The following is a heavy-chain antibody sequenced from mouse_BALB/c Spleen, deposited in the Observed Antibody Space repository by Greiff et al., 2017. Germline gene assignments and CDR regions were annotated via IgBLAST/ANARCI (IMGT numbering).Heavy chain of an antibody. CDR2: FYPGDGDT. CDR3: AISTMIAPYWYFDV. J-gene: IGHJ1*01. D-gene: IGHD2-4*01. V-gene: IGHV1-82*01. Sequence: VMLVESGPELVKPGASVTISCKASGYAFSSAWLNWVKQRPGQGLVWFGRFYPGDGDTNYNGKFKGKATLTADKSSSTAYMQLSSLTSVDSAVYFCAISTMIAPYWYFDVWGAGTTVTVSS. CDR1: GYAFSSAW.